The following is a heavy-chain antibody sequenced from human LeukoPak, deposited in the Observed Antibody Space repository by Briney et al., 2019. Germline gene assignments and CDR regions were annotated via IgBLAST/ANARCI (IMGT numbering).Heavy chain of an antibody. CDR3: ARRYYYGSGSYPWKD. CDR2: IYPGDSDT. CDR1: GYSFTSYW. Sequence: GESLKISCKGSGYSFTSYWIGWVRQMPGKGLEWKGIIYPGDSDTRYSPSFQGQVTISADKSISTAYLQWSSLKASDTAMYYCARRYYYGSGSYPWKDWGQGTLVTVSS. V-gene: IGHV5-51*01. J-gene: IGHJ4*02. D-gene: IGHD3-10*01.